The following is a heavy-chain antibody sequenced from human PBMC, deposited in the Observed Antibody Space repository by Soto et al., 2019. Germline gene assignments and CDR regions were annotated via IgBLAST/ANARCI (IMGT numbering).Heavy chain of an antibody. D-gene: IGHD3-10*01. CDR2: IYYSGST. CDR3: ARHGTMVRGVGPMDV. CDR1: GGSISSYY. Sequence: SETLSLTCTVSGGSISSYYWSWIRQPPGKGLEWIGYIYYSGSTNYNPSLKSRVIISVDTSRNQFSLKLSSVTAADTAVYYCARHGTMVRGVGPMDVWGQGTTVTVSS. J-gene: IGHJ6*02. V-gene: IGHV4-59*08.